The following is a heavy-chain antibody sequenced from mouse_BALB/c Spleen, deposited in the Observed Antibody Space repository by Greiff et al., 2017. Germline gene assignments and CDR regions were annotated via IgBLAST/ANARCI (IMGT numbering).Heavy chain of an antibody. CDR2: ISSGSSTI. CDR3: AREGNYVY. Sequence: EVMLVESGGGLVQPGGSRKLSCAASGFTFSSFGMHWVRQAPEKGLEWVAYISSGSSTIYYADTVKGRFTISRDNPKNTLFLQMTSLRSEDTAMYYCAREGNYVYWGQGTTLTVSS. V-gene: IGHV5-17*02. CDR1: GFTFSSFG. D-gene: IGHD2-1*01. J-gene: IGHJ2*01.